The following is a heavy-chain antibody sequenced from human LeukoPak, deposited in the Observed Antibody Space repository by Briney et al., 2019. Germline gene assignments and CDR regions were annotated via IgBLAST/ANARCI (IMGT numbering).Heavy chain of an antibody. CDR3: ARQSRSTSLFSGGPKALNWFDS. CDR1: GGSISSSNW. Sequence: SGTLSLTCAVSGGSISSSNWWSWVRQPPGKGLEWIGEIYHSGSTNYNPSLKNRVNISVDKSKNHFSLKLRSVTAADTALYYCARQSRSTSLFSGGPKALNWFDSWAQGTLVTVSS. CDR2: IYHSGST. J-gene: IGHJ5*01. V-gene: IGHV4-4*02. D-gene: IGHD2-2*01.